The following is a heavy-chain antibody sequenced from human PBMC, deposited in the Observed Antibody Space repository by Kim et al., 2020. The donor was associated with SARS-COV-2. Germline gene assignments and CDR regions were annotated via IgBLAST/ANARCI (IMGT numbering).Heavy chain of an antibody. J-gene: IGHJ4*02. V-gene: IGHV3-33*05. Sequence: GGSLRLSCAASGFTFSSYGMHWVRQAPGKGLEWVAVISYDGSNKYYADSVKGRFTISRDNSKNTLYLQMNSLRAEDTAVYYCARDPCIGSTSCYGYFDYWGQGTLVTVSS. CDR2: ISYDGSNK. CDR3: ARDPCIGSTSCYGYFDY. D-gene: IGHD2-2*01. CDR1: GFTFSSYG.